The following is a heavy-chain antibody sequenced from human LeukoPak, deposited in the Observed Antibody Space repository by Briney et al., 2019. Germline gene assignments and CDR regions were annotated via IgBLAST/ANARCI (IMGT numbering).Heavy chain of an antibody. J-gene: IGHJ3*02. D-gene: IGHD4-17*01. CDR1: GFTFDSYA. Sequence: GGSLRLSCAASGFTFDSYAMNWVRQAPGKGLEWVSGFSGSRGSPYYADSVEGRFTISRDNSKNTLYLQMNSLRAEDTAVYYCVKDVSKSYGDYGTSGAFDIWGQGTLVTVSS. CDR2: FSGSRGSP. CDR3: VKDVSKSYGDYGTSGAFDI. V-gene: IGHV3-23*01.